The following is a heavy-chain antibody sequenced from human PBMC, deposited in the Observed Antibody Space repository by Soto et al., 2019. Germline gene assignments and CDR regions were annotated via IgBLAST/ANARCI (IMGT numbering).Heavy chain of an antibody. CDR3: ARGAATTVTTTIDY. V-gene: IGHV4-39*01. CDR1: GGSISSSSYY. Sequence: PSETLSLTCTVSGGSISSSSYYWGWIRQPPGKGLEWIGSIYYSGSTYYNPSLKSRVTISVDTSKNQFSLKLSSVTAADTAVYYCARGAATTVTTTIDYWGQGTLVTVSS. CDR2: IYYSGST. J-gene: IGHJ4*02. D-gene: IGHD4-4*01.